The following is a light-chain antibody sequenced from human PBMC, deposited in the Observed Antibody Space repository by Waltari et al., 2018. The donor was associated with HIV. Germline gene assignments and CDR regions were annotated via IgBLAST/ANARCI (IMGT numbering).Light chain of an antibody. CDR3: AAWDDTLNGYV. V-gene: IGLV1-44*01. CDR1: NSNVGINT. CDR2: SNT. Sequence: QSVLTQPPSASGAPGQRVTISCSGSNSNVGINTVNWYQQVPGTAPNLLIYSNTQRPSGVPHRFSGSKSGASASLSISGLQSEDEADYYCAAWDDTLNGYVFGTGTKVTVV. J-gene: IGLJ1*01.